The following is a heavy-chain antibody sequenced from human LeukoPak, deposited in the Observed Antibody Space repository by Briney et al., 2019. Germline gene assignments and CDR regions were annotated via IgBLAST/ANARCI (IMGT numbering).Heavy chain of an antibody. V-gene: IGHV4-34*01. CDR3: ARGGLLRWSLRVTDGMDV. CDR2: INHSGST. J-gene: IGHJ6*02. Sequence: PSETLSLTCAVYGGSFSGYYWSWIRQPPGKGLEWIGEINHSGSTNYNPSLKCRVTISVDTSKNQFSLKLSSVTAADTAVYYCARGGLLRWSLRVTDGMDVWGQGTTVTVSS. CDR1: GGSFSGYY. D-gene: IGHD4-23*01.